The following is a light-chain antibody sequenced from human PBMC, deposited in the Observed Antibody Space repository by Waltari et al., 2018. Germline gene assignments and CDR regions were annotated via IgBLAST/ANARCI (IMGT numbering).Light chain of an antibody. Sequence: QSVLTQPPSVSAAPGQRVTISCPGGRSNIGNNYVSWYRQFPGPAPKLLIYENTERPSGIPGRFSGSKSGTSATLDITGLQAGDEADYYCGTWDSSLSGAVFGGGTHLTVL. J-gene: IGLJ7*01. CDR3: GTWDSSLSGAV. CDR2: ENT. V-gene: IGLV1-51*02. CDR1: RSNIGNNY.